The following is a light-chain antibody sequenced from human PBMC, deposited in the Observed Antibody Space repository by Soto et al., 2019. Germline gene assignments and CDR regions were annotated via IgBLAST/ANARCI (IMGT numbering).Light chain of an antibody. CDR2: DAS. Sequence: EIVLTQSPVTLSLSPGERATLSCRASQSVSSYLAWYQQKPGQAPRLLIYDASNRATGIPARFSGGASGTDFTLTIDNLEPEDFAIYYCQQRSNWPPITFGQGTRLEIK. J-gene: IGKJ5*01. CDR3: QQRSNWPPIT. CDR1: QSVSSY. V-gene: IGKV3-11*01.